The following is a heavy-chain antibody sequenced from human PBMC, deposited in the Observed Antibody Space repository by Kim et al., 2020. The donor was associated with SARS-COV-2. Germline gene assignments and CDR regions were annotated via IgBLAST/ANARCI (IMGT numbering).Heavy chain of an antibody. V-gene: IGHV3-21*01. Sequence: GGSLRLSCAASGFTFSNYGMHWVRQAPGKGLEWVSSISGSGDYKHYAYAQSGLFTFSGNNANNLLLLQISRRRADDTACYYGARHDTGQHTRSEGY. CDR3: ARHDTGQHTRSEGY. D-gene: IGHD5-18*01. CDR2: ISGSGDYK. J-gene: IGHJ2*01. CDR1: GFTFSNYG.